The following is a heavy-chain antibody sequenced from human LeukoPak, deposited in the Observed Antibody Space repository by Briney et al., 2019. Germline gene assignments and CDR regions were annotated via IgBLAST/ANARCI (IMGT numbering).Heavy chain of an antibody. J-gene: IGHJ3*02. CDR2: ISAGGDNT. V-gene: IGHV3-23*01. D-gene: IGHD5-18*01. Sequence: PGGSLRLSCAASEFTFSGYAMTWVRQAPGKGLEWVSSISAGGDNTYYADSVKGRFTISRDNSKNTLYLQMNSLRAEDTAVYYCAKDLLDSYVFFDIWGQGTMVTVSS. CDR1: EFTFSGYA. CDR3: AKDLLDSYVFFDI.